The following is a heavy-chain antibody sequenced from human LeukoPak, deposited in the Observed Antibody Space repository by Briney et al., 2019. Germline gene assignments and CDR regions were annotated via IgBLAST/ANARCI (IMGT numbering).Heavy chain of an antibody. Sequence: ASVKVSCKASGYTFTSYYMHWVRQAPGQALEWMGIIYPGGGSTTYAQKFQGRVTMTSDTSTSTVYMELSSLRSEDTTVYYCARDSAQTGGLDYWGQGTLVTVSS. V-gene: IGHV1-46*01. CDR3: ARDSAQTGGLDY. J-gene: IGHJ4*02. CDR2: IYPGGGST. D-gene: IGHD7-27*01. CDR1: GYTFTSYY.